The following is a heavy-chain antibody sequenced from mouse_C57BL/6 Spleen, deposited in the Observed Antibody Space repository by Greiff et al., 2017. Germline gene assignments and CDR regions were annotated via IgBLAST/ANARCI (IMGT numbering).Heavy chain of an antibody. V-gene: IGHV7-3*01. CDR1: GFTFTDYY. Sequence: EVKLVESGGGLVQPGGSLSLSCAASGFTFTDYYMSWVRQPPGKALEWLGFIRNKANGYTTEYSASVKGRFTISRDNSQSILYLQMNALRAEDSSTYYCARSPAECLDYWGQGTTLTVSS. CDR3: ARSPAECLDY. J-gene: IGHJ2*01. CDR2: IRNKANGYTT.